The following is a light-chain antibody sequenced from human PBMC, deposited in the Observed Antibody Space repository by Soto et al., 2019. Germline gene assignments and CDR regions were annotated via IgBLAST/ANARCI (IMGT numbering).Light chain of an antibody. Sequence: EVVLTQSPGTLSLSPGERATLSCRASQSVSSNYLAWYQQKPGQAPRLLIYGASSRATGIPDRFSGSGSGTDFNLTISSLQSEDFAVYFCQQYDDWLRLTFGGGTKVDIK. CDR1: QSVSSNY. CDR3: QQYDDWLRLT. V-gene: IGKV3-20*01. CDR2: GAS. J-gene: IGKJ4*01.